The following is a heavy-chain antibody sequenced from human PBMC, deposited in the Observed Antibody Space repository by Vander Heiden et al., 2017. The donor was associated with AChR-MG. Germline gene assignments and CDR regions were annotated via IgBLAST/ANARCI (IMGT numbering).Heavy chain of an antibody. D-gene: IGHD6-6*01. CDR3: AREIAAYGMDV. CDR2: IWYDGSNK. J-gene: IGHJ6*02. V-gene: IGHV3-33*01. CDR1: GFTFSSYG. Sequence: QVQLVESGGGVVQPGRSLRLSCAASGFTFSSYGMHWVRQAPGKGLEWVAVIWYDGSNKYDADSVKGRFTISRDNSKNTLYLQMNSLRAEDTAVYYCAREIAAYGMDVWGQGTTVTVSS.